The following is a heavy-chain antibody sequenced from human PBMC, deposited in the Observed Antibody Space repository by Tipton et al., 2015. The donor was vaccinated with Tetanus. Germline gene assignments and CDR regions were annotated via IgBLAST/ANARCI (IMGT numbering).Heavy chain of an antibody. V-gene: IGHV3-53*01. J-gene: IGHJ4*02. Sequence: SLRLSCAASGFTVTSTYMAWVRQTPGQGLEWVSSIYSGSTTYYRDSVRGRFTISRDSSKNSFHLQLNNLRDEDTAIYFCARAPFDFIDYFDLWGQGTPVTVSS. CDR3: ARAPFDFIDYFDL. CDR2: IYSGSTT. CDR1: GFTVTSTY.